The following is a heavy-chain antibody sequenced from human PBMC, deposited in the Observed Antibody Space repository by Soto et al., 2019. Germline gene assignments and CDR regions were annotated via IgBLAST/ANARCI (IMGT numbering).Heavy chain of an antibody. J-gene: IGHJ5*02. D-gene: IGHD3-10*01. V-gene: IGHV3-33*01. CDR3: ARRAPNPSGWFDP. CDR2: IWYDGSNK. CDR1: GFTFSSYG. Sequence: QVQLVESGGGVVQPGRSLRLSCAASGFTFSSYGMHWVRQAPGKGLEWVAVIWYDGSNKYYADSVKGRFTISRDNSKNTLYLQMNSLRAEDTAVYYGARRAPNPSGWFDPWGQGTLVTVSS.